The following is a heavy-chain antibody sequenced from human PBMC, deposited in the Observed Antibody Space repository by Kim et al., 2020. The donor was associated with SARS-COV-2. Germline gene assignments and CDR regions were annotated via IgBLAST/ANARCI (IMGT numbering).Heavy chain of an antibody. CDR3: ARSLYDSSQTDYFDY. Sequence: SETLSLTCAVYGGSFSGYYWSWIRQPPGKGLEWIGEINHSGSTNYNPSLKSRVTISVDTSKNQFSLKLSSVTAADTAVYYCARSLYDSSQTDYFDYWGQGTLVTVSS. V-gene: IGHV4-34*01. CDR1: GGSFSGYY. J-gene: IGHJ4*02. D-gene: IGHD3-22*01. CDR2: INHSGST.